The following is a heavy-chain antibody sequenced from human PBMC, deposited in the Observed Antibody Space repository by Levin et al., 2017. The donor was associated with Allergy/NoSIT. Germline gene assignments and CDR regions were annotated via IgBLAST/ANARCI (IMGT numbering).Heavy chain of an antibody. CDR3: ARDFVYSTGRSLDY. D-gene: IGHD6-19*01. V-gene: IGHV1-2*02. Sequence: ASVKVSCKASGYTFTDYYMYWVRQAPGQGLEWMGWINPNSGGTHYAQKFQGRVTMTRDTSISTAYMDLSRLRSDDTAVYYCARDFVYSTGRSLDYWGQGTLVTVSA. J-gene: IGHJ4*02. CDR1: GYTFTDYY. CDR2: INPNSGGT.